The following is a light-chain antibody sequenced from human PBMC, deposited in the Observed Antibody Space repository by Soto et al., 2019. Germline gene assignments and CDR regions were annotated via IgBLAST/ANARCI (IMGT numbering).Light chain of an antibody. J-gene: IGLJ3*02. CDR1: SSDIGPYNY. Sequence: QLVLTQPASVSGSPGQSITISCTGTSSDIGPYNYVSWYQQHPGKAPKLIIYEVTNRPSGVSHRFSGSKSGTTASLTISGLQTEDEAHFYCSSYTTSSTVVFGGGTKLTVL. CDR3: SSYTTSSTVV. V-gene: IGLV2-14*01. CDR2: EVT.